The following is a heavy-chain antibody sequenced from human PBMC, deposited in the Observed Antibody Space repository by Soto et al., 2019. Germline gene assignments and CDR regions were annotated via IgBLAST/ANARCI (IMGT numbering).Heavy chain of an antibody. D-gene: IGHD3-10*01. J-gene: IGHJ4*02. CDR3: AKAAVSRWFGDYYFDY. V-gene: IGHV3-30*18. CDR1: GFTFSSYG. Sequence: PGGSLRLSCAASGFTFSSYGMHWVRQAPGKGLEWVAVISYDGSNKYYADSVKGRFTISRDNSKNTLYLQMSSLRAEDTAVYYCAKAAVSRWFGDYYFDYWGQGTLVTVSS. CDR2: ISYDGSNK.